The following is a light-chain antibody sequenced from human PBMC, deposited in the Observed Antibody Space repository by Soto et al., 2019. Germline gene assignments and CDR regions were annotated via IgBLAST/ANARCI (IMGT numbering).Light chain of an antibody. CDR2: EVS. J-gene: IGLJ3*02. Sequence: QSVLTQPASVSGSPGQSITISCTGTSSDVGSYNLVSWYQQHPGKAPKLMIYEVSKRPSGVSNRFSGSKSGNTASLTISGLQAEDEADYYCCSYAGSSRVFGGGTKLTV. V-gene: IGLV2-23*02. CDR3: CSYAGSSRV. CDR1: SSDVGSYNL.